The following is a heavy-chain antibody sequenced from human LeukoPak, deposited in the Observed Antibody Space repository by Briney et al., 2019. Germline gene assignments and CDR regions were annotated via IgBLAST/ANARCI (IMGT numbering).Heavy chain of an antibody. CDR3: ARDRGGHYDYVWGSYRGGYFDY. D-gene: IGHD3-16*01. CDR1: GFTFSTYS. Sequence: GGSLRLSCAASGFTFSTYSMNWVRQAPGKGLEWVSYISASSSTIYYADSMKGRFTISRDNAKNSLYLQMNSLRAEDTAVYYCARDRGGHYDYVWGSYRGGYFDYWGQGTLVTVSS. CDR2: ISASSSTI. V-gene: IGHV3-48*01. J-gene: IGHJ4*02.